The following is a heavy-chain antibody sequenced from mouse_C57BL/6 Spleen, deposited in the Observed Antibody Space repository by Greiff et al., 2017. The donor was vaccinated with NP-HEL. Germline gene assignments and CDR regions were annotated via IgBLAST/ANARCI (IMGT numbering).Heavy chain of an antibody. CDR1: GYTFTSYW. J-gene: IGHJ1*03. Sequence: VQLQQPGAELVKPGASVKLSCKASGYTFTSYWMQWVKQRPGQGLEWIGEIDPSDSYTNYNQKFKGKATLTVDTSSSTAYMQLSSLTSEDSAVYDCASPLYGSSHWYVDVWGKGTTVTVSS. CDR3: ASPLYGSSHWYVDV. V-gene: IGHV1-50*01. CDR2: IDPSDSYT. D-gene: IGHD1-1*01.